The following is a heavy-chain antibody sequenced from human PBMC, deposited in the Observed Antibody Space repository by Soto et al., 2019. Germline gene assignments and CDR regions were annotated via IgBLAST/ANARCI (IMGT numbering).Heavy chain of an antibody. CDR1: AFKFSDYY. Sequence: TGGSLRLSCAASAFKFSDYYMSWVRQAPGKGLEWVSYISGSGDVIYYADSVKGRFTISRDNDKKSVHLQMDTLRAEDTALYYCARAPDCGEGSCYRHFDIWGQGTRVTVSS. D-gene: IGHD2-15*01. V-gene: IGHV3-11*01. J-gene: IGHJ4*02. CDR2: ISGSGDVI. CDR3: ARAPDCGEGSCYRHFDI.